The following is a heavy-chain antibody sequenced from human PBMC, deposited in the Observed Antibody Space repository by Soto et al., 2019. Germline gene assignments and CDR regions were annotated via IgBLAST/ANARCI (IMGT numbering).Heavy chain of an antibody. CDR2: IIPIFGTA. J-gene: IGHJ6*02. CDR3: ARDRDIVLVPAALYYYGMDV. CDR1: GGTFSSYA. V-gene: IGHV1-69*13. Sequence: SVKVSCKASGGTFSSYAISWVRQAPGQGLEWMGGIIPIFGTANYAQKFQCRVTITADESTSTAYMELSSLRSEDTAVYYCARDRDIVLVPAALYYYGMDVWG. D-gene: IGHD2-2*01.